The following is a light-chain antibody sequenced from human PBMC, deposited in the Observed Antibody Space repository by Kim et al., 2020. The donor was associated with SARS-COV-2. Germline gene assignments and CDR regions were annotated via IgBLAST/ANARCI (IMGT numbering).Light chain of an antibody. J-gene: IGLJ2*01. CDR1: SLRSYY. V-gene: IGLV3-19*01. CDR2: GKN. Sequence: SSELTQDPAVSVPLRQTVRITCQGDSLRSYYATWYQQKPGQAPILVIYGKNNRPSGSPDRFSGSSSGNTASLTITGTQAGDEADYYCNSRDSNDDVVFGGGTQLTVL. CDR3: NSRDSNDDVV.